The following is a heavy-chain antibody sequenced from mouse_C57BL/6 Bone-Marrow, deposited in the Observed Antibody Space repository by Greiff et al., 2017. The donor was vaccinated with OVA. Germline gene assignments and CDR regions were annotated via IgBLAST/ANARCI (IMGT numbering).Heavy chain of an antibody. V-gene: IGHV1-39*01. D-gene: IGHD1-1*01. Sequence: EVQLQQSGPELVKPGASVKISCKASGYSFTDYNMNWVQQSNGKSLEWIGVINPHYGTTSYNQKFKGKATLTVDQSSSTAYMQLNSLTSEDSAVYYCAFYYGSSYRYFDVWGTGTTVTVSS. J-gene: IGHJ1*03. CDR2: INPHYGTT. CDR3: AFYYGSSYRYFDV. CDR1: GYSFTDYN.